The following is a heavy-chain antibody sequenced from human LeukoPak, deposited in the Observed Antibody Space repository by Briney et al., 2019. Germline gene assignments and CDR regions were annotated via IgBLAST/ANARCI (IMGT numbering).Heavy chain of an antibody. D-gene: IGHD3-9*01. CDR3: ARDLRLLRYSDWLSVEAPYYFDY. V-gene: IGHV1-18*01. CDR1: GYTFTSYG. J-gene: IGHJ4*02. CDR2: ISAYNGNT. Sequence: ASVKVSCKASGYTFTSYGISWVRQAPGQGLEWMGWISAYNGNTNYAQKLQGRVTMTTDTSTSTAYMELRSLRSDDTAVYYCARDLRLLRYSDWLSVEAPYYFDYWGQGTLVTVSS.